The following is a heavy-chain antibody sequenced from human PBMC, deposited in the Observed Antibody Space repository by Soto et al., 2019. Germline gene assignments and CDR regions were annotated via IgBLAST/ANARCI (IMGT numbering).Heavy chain of an antibody. V-gene: IGHV4-59*01. CDR1: GGNMRSYY. CDR2: IYYSGST. CDR3: ARYGSGSSVWFDP. D-gene: IGHD3-10*01. J-gene: IGHJ5*02. Sequence: PSETKCLTCTVSGGNMRSYYLSWIRQHPGKGLEWIGYIYYSGSTIYNPSLKSRVTISVDTSKNQFSLKLSSVTAADTAVYYCARYGSGSSVWFDPWGQGTLVTVSS.